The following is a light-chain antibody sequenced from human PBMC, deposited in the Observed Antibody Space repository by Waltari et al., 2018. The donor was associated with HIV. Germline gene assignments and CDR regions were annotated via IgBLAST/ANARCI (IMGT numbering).Light chain of an antibody. J-gene: IGLJ1*01. CDR2: RDN. CDR3: AAWDDSLRGSYV. CDR1: SFNIGRNF. Sequence: QSVLTQPPSASGTPGQRVIISCSGSSFNIGRNFVSWYQQLPGTAPKVLIFRDNQRPAGVPYRFSGSKSGASASLAISGLRSEDEADYYCAAWDDSLRGSYVFGPGTKVTVL. V-gene: IGLV1-47*01.